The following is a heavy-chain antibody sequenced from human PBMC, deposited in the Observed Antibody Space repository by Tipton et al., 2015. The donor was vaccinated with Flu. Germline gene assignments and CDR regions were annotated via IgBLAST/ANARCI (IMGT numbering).Heavy chain of an antibody. J-gene: IGHJ4*02. CDR3: VRAIGAAGSY. CDR1: GFTFSSYW. D-gene: IGHD6-13*01. V-gene: IGHV3-7*04. Sequence: SGFTFSSYWMSWVRQAPGKGLEWVANIKQDGSQKYYVDSVKGRFTISRDNAKNSVYLQMNSLRVEDTGLYYCVRAIGAAGSYWGQGTLVTVSS. CDR2: IKQDGSQK.